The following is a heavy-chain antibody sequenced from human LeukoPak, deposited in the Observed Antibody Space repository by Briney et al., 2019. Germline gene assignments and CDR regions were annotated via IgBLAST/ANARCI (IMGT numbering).Heavy chain of an antibody. CDR3: ARFCGSTSWHSGYYYGIDV. J-gene: IGHJ6*02. CDR1: GFTFSRFG. D-gene: IGHD2-2*01. V-gene: IGHV4-4*02. Sequence: GSLRLSCAASGFTFSRFGMNWVRQAPGKGLEWIGEIYHSGSTNYNPSLESRVTVSVDKSKNQFSLDLTSVTAADTAVYYCARFCGSTSWHSGYYYGIDVWGQGTTVTVSS. CDR2: IYHSGST.